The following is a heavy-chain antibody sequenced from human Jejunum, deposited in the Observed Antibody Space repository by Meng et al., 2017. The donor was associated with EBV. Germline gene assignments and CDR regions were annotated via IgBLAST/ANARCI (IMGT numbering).Heavy chain of an antibody. V-gene: IGHV4-34*12. Sequence: VQLKQWGAGLLKHSETLSLTCAVYGGSFNYYYWTWTRQPPGKGLEWIGEIIHSGSTNYDPSLKSRVTISVDRSKNQFSLKLTSVTAADTAVYYCARKAVPGTFARPKFDYWGQGTLVTVSS. J-gene: IGHJ4*02. CDR2: IIHSGST. CDR3: ARKAVPGTFARPKFDY. CDR1: GGSFNYYY. D-gene: IGHD6-19*01.